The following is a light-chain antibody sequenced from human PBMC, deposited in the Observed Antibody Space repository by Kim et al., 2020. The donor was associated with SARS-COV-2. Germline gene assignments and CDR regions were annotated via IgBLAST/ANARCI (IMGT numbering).Light chain of an antibody. CDR2: DAS. Sequence: EIVLTQSPATLSLSPGERATLSCRASQSVSSYLAWYQQKPGQAPRLRIYDASNRATGIPARFSGSGSGTDFTLTISSLEPEDFAVYYCQQRSNWLTFGGGTKLEIK. CDR3: QQRSNWLT. V-gene: IGKV3-11*01. J-gene: IGKJ4*01. CDR1: QSVSSY.